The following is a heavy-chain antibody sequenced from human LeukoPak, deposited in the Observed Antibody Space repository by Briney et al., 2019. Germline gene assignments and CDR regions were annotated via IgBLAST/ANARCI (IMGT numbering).Heavy chain of an antibody. Sequence: PGGSLRLSCAASGFTFSNYGMTWVRQAPGKGLEWVSAISDTGGNTYYADSVKGRFTISRDSPKNTLYLQMNSLRAEDTAVYYCARDRYGDGFAHFDYWGQGALVTVSS. J-gene: IGHJ4*02. D-gene: IGHD5-24*01. CDR2: ISDTGGNT. CDR3: ARDRYGDGFAHFDY. V-gene: IGHV3-23*01. CDR1: GFTFSNYG.